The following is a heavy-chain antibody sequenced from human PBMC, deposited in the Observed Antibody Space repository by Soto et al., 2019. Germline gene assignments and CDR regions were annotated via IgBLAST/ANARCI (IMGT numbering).Heavy chain of an antibody. CDR2: MNPNSGNT. D-gene: IGHD1-1*01. J-gene: IGHJ6*02. V-gene: IGHV1-8*02. CDR1: GGTFSSYT. CDR3: ARERTGTTSMDV. Sequence: ASVKVSCKASGGTFSSYTISWVRQAPGQGLEWMGRMNPNSGNTDYAQKFQGRVTMTRNTSISTAYMELSSLRSEDTAVYYCARERTGTTSMDVWGQGTTVTVSS.